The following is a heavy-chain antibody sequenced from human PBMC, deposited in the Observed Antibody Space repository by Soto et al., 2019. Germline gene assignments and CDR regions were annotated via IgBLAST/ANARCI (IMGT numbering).Heavy chain of an antibody. J-gene: IGHJ4*02. CDR1: GFTFSSYA. V-gene: IGHV3-23*01. CDR2: ISGSGGST. D-gene: IGHD3-3*01. CDR3: AKGSTIFGVVIRRYYFDY. Sequence: GSLRLSCAASGFTFSSYAMSWVRQAPGKGLEWVSAISGSGGSTYYADSVKGRFTISRDNSKNTLYLQMNSLRAEDTAVYYCAKGSTIFGVVIRRYYFDYWGQGTLVTVSS.